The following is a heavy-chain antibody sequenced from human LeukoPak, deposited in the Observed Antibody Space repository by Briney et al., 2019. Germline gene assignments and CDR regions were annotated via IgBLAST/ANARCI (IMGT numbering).Heavy chain of an antibody. CDR3: ARGLQLWLYNWFDP. V-gene: IGHV3-30*04. J-gene: IGHJ5*02. Sequence: PGRSLRLSCAASGFTFSSYAMHWVPQAPGKGLEGVAVISYDGSNKYYADSVKGRVTISRDNSKTTPYMQMNSLTADDTAVHYCARGLQLWLYNWFDPWGQGTLVTVSS. CDR1: GFTFSSYA. CDR2: ISYDGSNK. D-gene: IGHD5-18*01.